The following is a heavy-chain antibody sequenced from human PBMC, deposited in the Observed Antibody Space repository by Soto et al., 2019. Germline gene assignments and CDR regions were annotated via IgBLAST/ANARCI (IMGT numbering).Heavy chain of an antibody. D-gene: IGHD3-16*01. J-gene: IGHJ4*02. CDR3: ANWDDAWS. CDR1: GFTFSSYG. Sequence: QVQLVESGGGVVQPGRSLRLSCAASGFTFSSYGMHWVRQAPGKGLEWVAVISYDGSNKYYADSVKGRFTISRDNSKNTLYLQMNSRRAEDTAVYYCANWDDAWSWGQGTMVTGSS. V-gene: IGHV3-30*18. CDR2: ISYDGSNK.